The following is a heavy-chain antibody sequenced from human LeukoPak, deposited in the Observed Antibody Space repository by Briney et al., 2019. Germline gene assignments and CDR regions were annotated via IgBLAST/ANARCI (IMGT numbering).Heavy chain of an antibody. D-gene: IGHD6-13*01. CDR2: IWYDGSNK. CDR1: GFTFSSYG. Sequence: GRSLRLSCAASGFTFSSYGMHWVRQAPGKGLEWVAVIWYDGSNKYYADSVKGRFTISRDNSKNTLYLRMNSLRAEDTAVYYCAREDIAAGNWFDPWGQGTLVTVSS. CDR3: AREDIAAGNWFDP. V-gene: IGHV3-33*01. J-gene: IGHJ5*02.